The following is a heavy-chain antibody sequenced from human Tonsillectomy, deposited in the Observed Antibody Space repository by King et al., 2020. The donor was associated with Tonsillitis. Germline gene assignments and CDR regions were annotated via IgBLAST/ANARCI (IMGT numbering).Heavy chain of an antibody. CDR3: AREECNNTTCYPFDP. CDR1: GGSIGSYY. CDR2: THYTGST. Sequence: VQLQESGPGLVRPSETLSLICTVSGGSIGSYYWSWIRQSPGKGLEWIGYTHYTGSTKYNPSLKSRITISVDTSKNQFSLKLSSVTAADSANYYCAREECNNTTCYPFDPWGQGTLVTVSS. D-gene: IGHD2-2*01. V-gene: IGHV4-59*01. J-gene: IGHJ5*02.